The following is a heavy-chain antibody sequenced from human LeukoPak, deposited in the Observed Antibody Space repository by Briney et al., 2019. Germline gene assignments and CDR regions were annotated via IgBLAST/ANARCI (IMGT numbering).Heavy chain of an antibody. J-gene: IGHJ3*02. D-gene: IGHD3-22*01. CDR2: INHSGST. Sequence: SETLSLTCAVYGGSFSGYYWSWIRQPPGKGLEWIGEINHSGSTNYNPSLKSRVTMSVDTSKNQFSLRLSSVTAADTAVYYCARDWYYYDTSGPPLDIWGQGTMVTVSS. V-gene: IGHV4-34*01. CDR1: GGSFSGYY. CDR3: ARDWYYYDTSGPPLDI.